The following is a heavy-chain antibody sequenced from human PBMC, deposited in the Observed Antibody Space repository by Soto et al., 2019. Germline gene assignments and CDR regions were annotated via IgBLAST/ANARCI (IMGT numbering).Heavy chain of an antibody. CDR1: GFTFTSSA. V-gene: IGHV1-58*02. Sequence: SVKVTCKASGFTFTSSARHWLRQARGQRLEWIGWIVVGSGNTNYAQKFQERVTITRDMSTSTAYMELSSLRSEDTAVYYCAAPRPNRYYYYYMDVWGKGTTVTVSS. CDR3: AAPRPNRYYYYYMDV. J-gene: IGHJ6*03. CDR2: IVVGSGNT.